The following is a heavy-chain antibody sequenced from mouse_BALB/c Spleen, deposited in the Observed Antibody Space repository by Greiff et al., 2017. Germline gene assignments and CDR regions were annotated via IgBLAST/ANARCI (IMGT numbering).Heavy chain of an antibody. CDR3: ARGHDYDGYYFDY. V-gene: IGHV5-6-5*01. D-gene: IGHD2-4*01. J-gene: IGHJ2*01. Sequence: EVQGVESGGGLVKPGGSLKLSCAASGFTFSSYAMSWVRQTPEKRLEWVASISSGGSTYYPDSVKGRFTISRDNARNILYLQMSSLRSEDTAMYYCARGHDYDGYYFDYWGQGTTLTVSS. CDR1: GFTFSSYA. CDR2: ISSGGST.